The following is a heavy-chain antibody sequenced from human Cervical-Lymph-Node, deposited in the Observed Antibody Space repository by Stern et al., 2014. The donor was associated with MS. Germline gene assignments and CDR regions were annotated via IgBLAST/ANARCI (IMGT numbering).Heavy chain of an antibody. CDR1: GFTFSSYG. V-gene: IGHV3-30*18. J-gene: IGHJ4*02. CDR2: ISYDGSNK. CDR3: AKAIEGVVASLMN. D-gene: IGHD2-15*01. Sequence: MQLVESGGGVVQPGRSLRLSCAASGFTFSSYGMHWVRQAPGKGLEWVAVISYDGSNKYYADSVKGRFTISRDNSKNTLYLQMNSLRAEDTAVYYCAKAIEGVVASLMNWGQGTLVTVSS.